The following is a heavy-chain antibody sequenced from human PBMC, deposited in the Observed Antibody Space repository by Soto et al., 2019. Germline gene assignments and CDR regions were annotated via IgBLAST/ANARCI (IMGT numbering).Heavy chain of an antibody. CDR2: IKQDGSEK. CDR1: GFTFSNYW. D-gene: IGHD2-15*01. Sequence: EVQLVESGGGLVQPGGSLRLSCAASGFTFSNYWMSWVRQAPGKGLEWVANIKQDGSEKYYVGSVEGRFTISRDNAKNSLYLQMNSLRAEDTAVYYCTRGSATYYFYGMDVWGQGTTVTVSS. V-gene: IGHV3-7*04. CDR3: TRGSATYYFYGMDV. J-gene: IGHJ6*02.